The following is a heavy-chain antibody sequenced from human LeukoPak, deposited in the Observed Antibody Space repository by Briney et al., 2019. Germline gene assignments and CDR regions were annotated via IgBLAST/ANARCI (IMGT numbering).Heavy chain of an antibody. CDR2: INHSGST. J-gene: IGHJ4*02. CDR1: GGPFSGYY. V-gene: IGHV4-34*01. CDR3: AKHNGGGIVSYVAPGPPDYFDH. D-gene: IGHD2-21*01. Sequence: PSETLSLTCAVYGGPFSGYYWSWIRQPPGKGLEWIGEINHSGSTNYNPSLKSRVTISLDTSKKQLSLKLNSVTAADTAIYYCAKHNGGGIVSYVAPGPPDYFDHWGQGALVTVSS.